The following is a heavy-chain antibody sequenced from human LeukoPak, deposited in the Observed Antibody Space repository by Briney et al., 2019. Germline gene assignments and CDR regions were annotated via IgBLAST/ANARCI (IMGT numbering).Heavy chain of an antibody. Sequence: PGGSLRLSCAASGFTFSSYAMSWVRQAPGKGLEWVSAISGSGGSTYYADSVKGRFTISRDNSKNTLYLQMNSLRAEDTAVYYCAKDEAKPYYDFWSGYYPQLGYVYWGQGTLVTVSS. CDR3: AKDEAKPYYDFWSGYYPQLGYVY. V-gene: IGHV3-23*01. CDR2: ISGSGGST. CDR1: GFTFSSYA. J-gene: IGHJ4*02. D-gene: IGHD3-3*01.